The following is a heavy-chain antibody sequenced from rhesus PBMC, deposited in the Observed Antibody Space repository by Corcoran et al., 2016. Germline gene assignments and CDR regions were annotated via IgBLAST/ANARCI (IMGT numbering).Heavy chain of an antibody. CDR3: ATTAGYIASWGTYYYGWDS. V-gene: IGHV1-111*02. CDR1: GYTFTDYY. D-gene: IGHD6-25*01. CDR2: VDPEEGEG. J-gene: IGHJ6*01. Sequence: EVQLVQSGAEVKKPGASVKISCKASGYTFTDYYLHWVRQAPGRGLAWMARVDPEEGEGIHAQNFQGRVNITADTSTYTADMELSSLRSEDTAVYYCATTAGYIASWGTYYYGWDSRGQGVVFTVSS.